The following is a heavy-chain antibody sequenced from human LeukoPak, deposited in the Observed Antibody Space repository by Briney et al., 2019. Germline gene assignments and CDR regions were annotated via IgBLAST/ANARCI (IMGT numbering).Heavy chain of an antibody. CDR3: ARMLIAAAGSYYFDY. V-gene: IGHV1-18*01. CDR2: ISTYKGDT. CDR1: GYTFTRYA. D-gene: IGHD6-13*01. J-gene: IGHJ4*02. Sequence: ASVKVSCKASGYTFTRYAITWVRQAPGEGPEWMGRISTYKGDTNYAQKLQDRVTMTTDTSTSTAYMELRSLRSEDTAVYYCARMLIAAAGSYYFDYWGQGTLVTVSS.